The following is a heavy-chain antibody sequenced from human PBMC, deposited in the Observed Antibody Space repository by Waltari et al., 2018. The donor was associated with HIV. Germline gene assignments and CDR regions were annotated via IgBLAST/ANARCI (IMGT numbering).Heavy chain of an antibody. CDR1: GGSISSGGYY. CDR3: AREGASREYGSGSNWFDP. J-gene: IGHJ5*02. Sequence: QVQLQESGPGLVKPSQTLSLTCTVSGGSISSGGYYWSWIRQHPGKGLEWNGYIYYSGSTHYNPSLKSRVTISVDTSKNQFSLKLSSVTAADTAVYYCAREGASREYGSGSNWFDPWGQGTLVTVSS. D-gene: IGHD3-10*01. V-gene: IGHV4-31*03. CDR2: IYYSGST.